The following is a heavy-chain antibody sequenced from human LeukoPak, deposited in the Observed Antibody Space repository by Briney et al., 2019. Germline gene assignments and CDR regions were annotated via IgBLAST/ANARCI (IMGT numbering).Heavy chain of an antibody. D-gene: IGHD3-3*01. J-gene: IGHJ6*03. V-gene: IGHV1-69*05. CDR1: GGTFSGYV. CDR2: IIPIFGTA. CDR3: ARDLGVVPDMDV. Sequence: GASVKVSCKASGGTFSGYVISWVRQAPGQGLEWMGRIIPIFGTANYAQKFQGRVTITTDESTSAAYMELSSLRSEDTAVYYCARDLGVVPDMDVWGKGTTVTVSS.